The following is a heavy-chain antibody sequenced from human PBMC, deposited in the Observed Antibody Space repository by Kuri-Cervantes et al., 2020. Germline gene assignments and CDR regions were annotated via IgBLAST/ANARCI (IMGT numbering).Heavy chain of an antibody. CDR2: IYSVGRT. CDR1: GFTFSSYA. D-gene: IGHD3-10*01. Sequence: LSLTCAASGFTFSSYAMHWVRQAPGKGLEWVSIIYSVGRTYYADSVKGRFTISRDNSKNTLYLQMDSLEAEDTAVYYCARDSPAGTGSYYGSYYYGMDVWGQGTTVTVSS. CDR3: ARDSPAGTGSYYGSYYYGMDV. J-gene: IGHJ6*01. V-gene: IGHV3-66*02.